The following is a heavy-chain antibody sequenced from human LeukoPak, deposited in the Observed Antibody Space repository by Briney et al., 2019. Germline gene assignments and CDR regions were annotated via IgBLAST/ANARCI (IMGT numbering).Heavy chain of an antibody. J-gene: IGHJ6*02. Sequence: GGSLRLSCAVSGFSVTNNYMSWVRQAPGKGLEWVATINPDGSEKYYVDSVKGRCTISRDNAKHSLFLQMNSLRAEDTAVYSCAKYGYHSGMDVWGQGTTVTVSS. CDR1: GFSVTNNY. D-gene: IGHD2-2*01. V-gene: IGHV3-7*02. CDR2: INPDGSEK. CDR3: AKYGYHSGMDV.